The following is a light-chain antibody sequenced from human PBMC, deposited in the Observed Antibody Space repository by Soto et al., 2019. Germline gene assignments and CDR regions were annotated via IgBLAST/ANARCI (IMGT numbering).Light chain of an antibody. J-gene: IGLJ2*01. V-gene: IGLV1-40*01. CDR1: SSDIGAGYD. Sequence: QSVLTQPPSVSGAPGQRVTISCSESSSDIGAGYDVHWYQQLPGTAPKLLIYGNSNRPSGVPDRFSGSKSGTSASLVITGLQAEDEADYYCQSYDSSLSVVFGGGTKLTVL. CDR3: QSYDSSLSVV. CDR2: GNS.